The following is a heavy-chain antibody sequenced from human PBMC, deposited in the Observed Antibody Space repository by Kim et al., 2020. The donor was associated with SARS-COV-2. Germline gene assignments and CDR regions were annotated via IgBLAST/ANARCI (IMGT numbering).Heavy chain of an antibody. V-gene: IGHV1-18*04. CDR2: ISAYNGNT. D-gene: IGHD6-6*01. CDR1: GYTFTSYG. CDR3: ARGGSGGSSSHYYYYGMDV. J-gene: IGHJ6*02. Sequence: ASVKVSCKASGYTFTSYGISWVRQAPGQGLEWMGWISAYNGNTNYAQKLQGRVTMTTDTSTSTAYMELRSLRSDDTAVYYCARGGSGGSSSHYYYYGMDVWGQGTTVTVSS.